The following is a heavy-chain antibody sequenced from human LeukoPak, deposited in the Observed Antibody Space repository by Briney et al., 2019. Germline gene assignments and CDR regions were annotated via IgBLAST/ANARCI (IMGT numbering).Heavy chain of an antibody. CDR1: GGSVTYTNYY. J-gene: IGHJ3*02. D-gene: IGHD2/OR15-2a*01. CDR3: ASGRNLDAFEI. Sequence: SETLSLTCTVSGGSVTYTNYYWGWIRQPPGKGLQWIGVIYYNGKTYYKPSLKSRVSVSADTSKNKFSLKLSSVTAADTAVYYCASGRNLDAFEIWGQGTMVTVSS. CDR2: IYYNGKT. V-gene: IGHV4-39*01.